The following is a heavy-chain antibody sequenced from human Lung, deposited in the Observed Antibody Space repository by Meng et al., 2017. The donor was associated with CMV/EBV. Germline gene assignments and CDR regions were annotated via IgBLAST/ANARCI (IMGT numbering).Heavy chain of an antibody. CDR1: GFSLSSTGLR. V-gene: IGHV2-70D*14. CDR3: ARTSDYYHVMDV. J-gene: IGHJ6*02. CDR2: IDWHDDK. Sequence: GPXLVXPTQTLTLTCTFSGFSLSSTGLRVNWIRQPPGKALEWLARIDWHDDKLYNTSLKTRLTISKDTFKNQVVLTMTDMDHVDTATYYCARTSDYYHVMDVWGQRATVTVSS.